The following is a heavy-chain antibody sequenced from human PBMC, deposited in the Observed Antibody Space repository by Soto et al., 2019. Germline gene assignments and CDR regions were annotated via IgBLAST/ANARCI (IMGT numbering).Heavy chain of an antibody. J-gene: IGHJ4*02. V-gene: IGHV3-23*01. Sequence: GGSLRLSCAASGFTFSSYAMSWVRQAPGKGLEWVSAISGSGGSTYYADSVKGRFTISRDNSKNTLYLQMNSLRAEDTAVYYCAKAPFIGYSSSWYYFDYWGQGTLVTVYS. CDR1: GFTFSSYA. CDR2: ISGSGGST. D-gene: IGHD6-13*01. CDR3: AKAPFIGYSSSWYYFDY.